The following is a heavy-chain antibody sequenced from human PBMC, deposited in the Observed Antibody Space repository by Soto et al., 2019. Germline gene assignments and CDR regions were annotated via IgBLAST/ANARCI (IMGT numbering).Heavy chain of an antibody. CDR1: GFTFSSYW. CDR2: INSDGSST. J-gene: IGHJ4*02. D-gene: IGHD6-13*01. CDR3: ARAAAAPWFDY. Sequence: QPGGSLRLSCAASGFTFSSYWMHWVRQAPGKGLVWVSRINSDGSSTSYADSVKGRFTISRDNAKNTLYLQMNSLRAEDTAVYYCARAAAAPWFDYWGQGTLVTVSS. V-gene: IGHV3-74*01.